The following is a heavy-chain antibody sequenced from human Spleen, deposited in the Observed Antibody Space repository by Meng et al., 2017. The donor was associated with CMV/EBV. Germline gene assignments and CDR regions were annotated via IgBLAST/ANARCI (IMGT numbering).Heavy chain of an antibody. V-gene: IGHV3-30*02. CDR1: GFTFSSYG. CDR2: IRYDGSNK. Sequence: GGSLRLSCAASGFTFSSYGMHWVRQAPGKGLEWVAFIRYDGSNKYYADSVKGRFTISRDNSKNTLCLQMNSLRAEDTAIYYCAKERAMITFGVVVPAPFDYWGQGTLVTVSS. J-gene: IGHJ4*02. CDR3: AKERAMITFGVVVPAPFDY. D-gene: IGHD3-16*01.